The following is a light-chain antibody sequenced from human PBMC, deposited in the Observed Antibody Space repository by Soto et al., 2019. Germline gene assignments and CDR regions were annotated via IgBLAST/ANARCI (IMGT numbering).Light chain of an antibody. V-gene: IGKV1-9*01. CDR2: AAS. Sequence: DIQLTQSPSFLSASLGARVTITCRASQVINTYLAWYQQKPGKAPKLLIYAASTLQIGVPSRFSGSGSGTEFPLTISRLQPEDFATSYFQQLNSYPRACGQGTKVEIK. CDR1: QVINTY. J-gene: IGKJ2*01. CDR3: QQLNSYPRA.